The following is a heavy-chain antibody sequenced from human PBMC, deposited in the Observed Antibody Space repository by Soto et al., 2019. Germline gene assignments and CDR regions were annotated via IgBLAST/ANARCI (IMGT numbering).Heavy chain of an antibody. J-gene: IGHJ3*02. CDR1: GFTFSLYG. CDR2: MSNDGSKQ. D-gene: IGHD3-3*01. V-gene: IGHV3-30*18. Sequence: ESGGRVVQPGRSLRLSCAASGFTFSLYGMHWVRQAPGKGLEWVALMSNDGSKQYYTDSVKGRLNISRDNSKNTLDLQMSNLTTEDTAVYYCAKDRGSGYWPDAFDIWGQGTMVTVSS. CDR3: AKDRGSGYWPDAFDI.